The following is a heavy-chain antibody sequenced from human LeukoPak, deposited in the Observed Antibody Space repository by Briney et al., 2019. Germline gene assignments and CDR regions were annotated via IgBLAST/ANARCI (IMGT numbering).Heavy chain of an antibody. Sequence: GESLNISCKGSGDTFDTDWIGWVRHRPGKGLEWMGVIYPGDSRTRYSPSFKGQVTISADKSISTAYLQWSSLNATDRAMYDCARRKFPSPLSDPWGEGTLVTVSS. CDR3: ARRKFPSPLSDP. CDR1: GDTFDTDW. CDR2: IYPGDSRT. D-gene: IGHD1-14*01. J-gene: IGHJ5*02. V-gene: IGHV5-51*01.